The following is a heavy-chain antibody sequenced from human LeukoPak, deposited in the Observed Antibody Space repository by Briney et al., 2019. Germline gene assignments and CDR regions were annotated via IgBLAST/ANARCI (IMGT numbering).Heavy chain of an antibody. CDR1: GFTFSSYG. CDR2: ISYDGSNK. D-gene: IGHD1-1*01. CDR3: ANLRYGY. Sequence: GGSLRLSCAASGFTFSSYGMHWVRQAPGKGLEWVAVISYDGSNKYYADSVKGRFTISRDNSKNTLYLQMNSLRAEDTAVYYCANLRYGYWGQGTLVTVSS. V-gene: IGHV3-30*18. J-gene: IGHJ4*02.